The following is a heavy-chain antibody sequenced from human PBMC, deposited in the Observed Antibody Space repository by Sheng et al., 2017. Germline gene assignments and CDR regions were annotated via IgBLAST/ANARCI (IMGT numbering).Heavy chain of an antibody. Sequence: QVQLQQWGAGLLKPSETLSLTCAVYGGSFSGYYWSWIRQPPGKGLEWIGEINHSGSTNYNPSLKSRVTISVDTSKNQFSLKLSSVTAADTAVYYCARGDGSEWLVLWGAFDIWGQGTMVTVSS. CDR1: GGSFSGYY. V-gene: IGHV4-34*01. CDR3: ARGDGSEWLVLWGAFDI. D-gene: IGHD6-19*01. CDR2: INHSGST. J-gene: IGHJ3*02.